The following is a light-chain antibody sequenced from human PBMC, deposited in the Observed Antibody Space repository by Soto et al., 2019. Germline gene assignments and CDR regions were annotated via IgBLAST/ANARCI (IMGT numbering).Light chain of an antibody. CDR2: GAS. J-gene: IGKJ2*01. V-gene: IGKV3-15*01. CDR3: KQYNNWPPYT. CDR1: QSVSSN. Sequence: EIVMTQSPATLSVSPGERATLSCRTSQSVSSNLAWYQQKPGQAPRLLIYGASTRATGIPARFSGSGSGTEFTLTIGSLQSEDFAVSSCKQYNNWPPYTVGQGTKLEIK.